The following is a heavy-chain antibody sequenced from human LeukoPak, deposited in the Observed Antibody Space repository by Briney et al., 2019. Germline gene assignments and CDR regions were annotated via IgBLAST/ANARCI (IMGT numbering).Heavy chain of an antibody. CDR2: ISGSGSGT. J-gene: IGHJ3*02. CDR3: ARDAKYYDFLCAFDI. CDR1: GFTLSSYA. V-gene: IGHV3-23*01. D-gene: IGHD3-3*01. Sequence: GGSLRLSCAASGFTLSSYAMSWVRQAPGKGLEWVSTISGSGSGTYYADSVKGRFTISRDNAKNSLYLQMNGLRAEDTAVYYCARDAKYYDFLCAFDIWGHGTMVTVSS.